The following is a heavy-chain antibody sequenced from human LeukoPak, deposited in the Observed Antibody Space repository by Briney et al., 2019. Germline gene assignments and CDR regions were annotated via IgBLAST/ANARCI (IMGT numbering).Heavy chain of an antibody. D-gene: IGHD2-2*01. CDR2: INHSGST. Sequence: SETLSLTCAVYGGSFSGYYWSWIRQPPGKGLEWIGEINHSGSTNYNPSLKSRVTISVDTSKNQFSLKLSSVTAADTAVYYCARDKVVPAAIGHYWGQGTLVTVSS. CDR1: GGSFSGYY. CDR3: ARDKVVPAAIGHY. V-gene: IGHV4-34*01. J-gene: IGHJ4*02.